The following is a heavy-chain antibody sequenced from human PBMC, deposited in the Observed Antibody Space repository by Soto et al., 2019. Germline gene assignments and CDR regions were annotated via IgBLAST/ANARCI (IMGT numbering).Heavy chain of an antibody. Sequence: QVQLVESGGGVVQPGRSLRLSCAASGFIFRNFGMHWVRRAPGKGLEWVAVISGDGNDKYYPDSMKGRFTISRDNFNNTLYPQLNSLRPEDTAVFHCVQGASTAHQPLDSWGQGVLVTVSS. CDR2: ISGDGNDK. V-gene: IGHV3-30*03. CDR1: GFIFRNFG. D-gene: IGHD1-26*01. J-gene: IGHJ4*02. CDR3: VQGASTAHQPLDS.